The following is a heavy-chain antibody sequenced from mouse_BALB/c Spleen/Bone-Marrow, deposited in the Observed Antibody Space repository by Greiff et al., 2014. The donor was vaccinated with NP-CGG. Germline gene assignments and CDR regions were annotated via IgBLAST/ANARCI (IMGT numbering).Heavy chain of an antibody. Sequence: DVHLVESGPELVKPGASVKISCKASGYTFTDYNMHWVKQSHGKSLEWIGYIYPYNGGTGYNQKFKSKATLTVDNSSSTAYMEPRSLTSEDSAVYYCARGGGYDGYYGLAYWGQGTLVTVSA. D-gene: IGHD2-3*01. CDR2: IYPYNGGT. CDR3: ARGGGYDGYYGLAY. CDR1: GYTFTDYN. J-gene: IGHJ3*01. V-gene: IGHV1S29*02.